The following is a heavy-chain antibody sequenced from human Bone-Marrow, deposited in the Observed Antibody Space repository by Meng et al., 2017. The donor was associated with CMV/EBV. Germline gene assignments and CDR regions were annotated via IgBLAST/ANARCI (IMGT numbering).Heavy chain of an antibody. CDR2: ISSSGSTI. V-gene: IGHV3-11*01. CDR1: GFTFSEYY. Sequence: GGSLRLSCTASGFTFSEYYMSWIRRAPGKGLEWVSYISSSGSTIYYADSVKGRFTISRDNAKNSLYLQMNSLRAEDTAVYDCTTDPAQLWVSHYSDYWGQGTLVTGSS. CDR3: TTDPAQLWVSHYSDY. D-gene: IGHD5-18*01. J-gene: IGHJ4*02.